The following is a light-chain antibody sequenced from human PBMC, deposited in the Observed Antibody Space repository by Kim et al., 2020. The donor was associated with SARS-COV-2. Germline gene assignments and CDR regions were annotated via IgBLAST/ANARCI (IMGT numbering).Light chain of an antibody. CDR3: AAWDDSLNGLL. CDR1: SANIASNT. V-gene: IGLV1-44*01. J-gene: IGLJ2*01. CDR2: NND. Sequence: GQRITSTCSGSSANIASNTVNWYRQVPGTAPKLLIYNNDQRPSGVPDRFSASKSGTSASLAINGLQSEDDSHYYCAAWDDSLNGLLFGGGTQLTVL.